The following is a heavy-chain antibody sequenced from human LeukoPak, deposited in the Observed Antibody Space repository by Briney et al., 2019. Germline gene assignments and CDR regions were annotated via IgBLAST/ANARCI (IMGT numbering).Heavy chain of an antibody. CDR2: IIPILGIA. CDR1: GGTFSSYA. V-gene: IGHV1-69*04. Sequence: GASVKVSCKASGGTFSSYAISWVRQAPGQGLEWMGRIIPILGIANYAQKFQGRVTITADKSTSTAYMELSSLRSEDTAVYYCARDRALLPAAGTFLALVYYYYGMDVWGQGTTVTVSS. CDR3: ARDRALLPAAGTFLALVYYYYGMDV. D-gene: IGHD6-13*01. J-gene: IGHJ6*02.